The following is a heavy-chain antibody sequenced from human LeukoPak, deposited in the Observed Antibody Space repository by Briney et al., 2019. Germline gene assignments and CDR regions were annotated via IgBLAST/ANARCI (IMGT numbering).Heavy chain of an antibody. CDR1: GYIFSGYW. D-gene: IGHD2-2*01. CDR3: ARFFGGGPAATPFDY. V-gene: IGHV5-51*01. CDR2: IYPGDSDT. J-gene: IGHJ4*02. Sequence: GESLKISCKGSGYIFSGYWIGWVRQKPGKGLEWMGIIYPGDSDTRYSPSFEGQVTISADRSISTAFLQWSRLQASDTAIYYCARFFGGGPAATPFDYWGREPCSPSPQ.